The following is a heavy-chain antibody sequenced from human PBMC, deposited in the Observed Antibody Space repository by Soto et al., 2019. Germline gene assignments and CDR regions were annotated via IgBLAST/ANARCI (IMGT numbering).Heavy chain of an antibody. V-gene: IGHV4-61*01. Sequence: PSETLSLTCRVSGASVSSETHFWTWIRQPPGKGLEWIGYVYRTGVTNSNPALTSRVTVSADRSKNQFSLTLRSVTAADTAVYYCVREDMSGTYYFDYWGPGIQVTVS. CDR3: VREDMSGTYYFDY. J-gene: IGHJ4*02. CDR2: VYRTGVT. D-gene: IGHD1-26*01. CDR1: GASVSSETHF.